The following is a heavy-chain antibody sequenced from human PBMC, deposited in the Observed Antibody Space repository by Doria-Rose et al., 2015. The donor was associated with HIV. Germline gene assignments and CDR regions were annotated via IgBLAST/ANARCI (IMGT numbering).Heavy chain of an antibody. CDR2: ISSTSAYI. D-gene: IGHD3-10*01. J-gene: IGHJ4*02. Sequence: VQLGQSGGGLVRPGPSLRLSCATSGFTFSSHRINWVRQAPGKGLEWVSSISSTSAYINYADSVRGRFTISRDNARNSLYLQMDSLRAEDTAIYYCATGVTLDYWGQGTLVTVSS. CDR1: GFTFSSHR. CDR3: ATGVTLDY. V-gene: IGHV3-21*01.